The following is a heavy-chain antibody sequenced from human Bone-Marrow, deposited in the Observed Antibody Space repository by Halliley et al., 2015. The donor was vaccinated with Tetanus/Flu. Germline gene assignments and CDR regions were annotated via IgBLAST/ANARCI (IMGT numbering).Heavy chain of an antibody. V-gene: IGHV1-18*01. D-gene: IGHD6-19*01. CDR3: ARDGSKYNSH. J-gene: IGHJ4*02. Sequence: LEWMGWISVIDGNTYYAQNFQGRFSMTADISTNTIYMDLRNLRSDDTAMYYCARDGSKYNSHWGPGTLVTVSS. CDR2: ISVIDGNT.